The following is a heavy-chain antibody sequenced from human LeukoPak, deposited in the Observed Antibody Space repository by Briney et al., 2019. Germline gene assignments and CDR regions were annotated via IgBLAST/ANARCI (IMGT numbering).Heavy chain of an antibody. D-gene: IGHD3-3*01. CDR1: GYTFTNYY. CDR3: ARESIITIFGVVIKGMDY. V-gene: IGHV1-46*01. J-gene: IGHJ4*02. CDR2: INPSGGST. Sequence: ASVKVSCKASGYTFTNYYMHWVRQAPGQGLEWMGIINPSGGSTSYAQKFQGRVTMTRDTSTSTVYMELSSLRPEASAVYYCARESIITIFGVVIKGMDYWGQGTLVTVSS.